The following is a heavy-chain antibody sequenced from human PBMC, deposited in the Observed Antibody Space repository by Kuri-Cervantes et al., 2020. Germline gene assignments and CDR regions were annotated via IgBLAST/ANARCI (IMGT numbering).Heavy chain of an antibody. CDR2: IHPKSGGT. Sequence: ASVKVSCKASGYTFTDYYIHWVRQAPGQGLEWMGRIHPKSGGTDYVQKLQGRVTMTTDTSTSTAYMELRSLRSDDTAVYYCARDRGFGDENDYWGQGTLVTVSS. D-gene: IGHD3-3*01. J-gene: IGHJ4*02. CDR3: ARDRGFGDENDY. CDR1: GYTFTDYY. V-gene: IGHV1-2*02.